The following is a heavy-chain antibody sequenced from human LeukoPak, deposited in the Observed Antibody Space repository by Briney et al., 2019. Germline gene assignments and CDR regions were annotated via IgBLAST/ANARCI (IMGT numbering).Heavy chain of an antibody. J-gene: IGHJ6*03. V-gene: IGHV4-34*01. D-gene: IGHD3-10*01. CDR3: ARRQMVRGVIIRYYYYYMDV. Sequence: PGGSLRLSCAASGFTFTNAWMSWVRQPPGKGLEWIGETNHSGSTNYNPSLKSRVTISVDTSKNQFSLKLSSVTAADTAVYYCARRQMVRGVIIRYYYYYMDVWGKGTTVTISS. CDR2: TNHSGST. CDR1: GFTFTNAW.